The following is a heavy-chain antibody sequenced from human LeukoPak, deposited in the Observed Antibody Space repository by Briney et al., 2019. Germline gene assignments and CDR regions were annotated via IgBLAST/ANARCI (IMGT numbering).Heavy chain of an antibody. V-gene: IGHV1-46*01. CDR1: GYTFTSYY. D-gene: IGHD2-21*02. Sequence: ASVKVSCKASGYTFTSYYMHWVRQAPGQGLEWMGIINPSGGSTSYAQKFQGRVTMTRDTSTSTVYMELSSLRSEDTAVYYCARDRPQACCGGDCSNNAEDKKDYYYYGMDVWGQGTTVTVSS. CDR3: ARDRPQACCGGDCSNNAEDKKDYYYYGMDV. CDR2: INPSGGST. J-gene: IGHJ6*02.